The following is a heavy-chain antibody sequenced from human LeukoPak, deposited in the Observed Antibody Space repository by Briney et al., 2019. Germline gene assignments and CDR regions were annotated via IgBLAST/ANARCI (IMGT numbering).Heavy chain of an antibody. CDR3: ATLRFLEWSSYYFDY. J-gene: IGHJ4*02. CDR2: INPNSGGT. D-gene: IGHD3-3*01. Sequence: ASVKVSCKASGYTFTGYYMHWVRQAPGQGLEWMGWINPNSGGTNYAQKFQGRVTMTRDTSISTAYMELSSLRSEGTAVYYCATLRFLEWSSYYFDYWGQGTLVTVSS. CDR1: GYTFTGYY. V-gene: IGHV1-2*02.